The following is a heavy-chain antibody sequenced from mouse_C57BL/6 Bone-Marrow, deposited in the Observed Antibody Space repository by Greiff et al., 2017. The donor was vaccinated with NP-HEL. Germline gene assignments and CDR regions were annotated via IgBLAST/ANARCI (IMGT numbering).Heavy chain of an antibody. J-gene: IGHJ1*03. V-gene: IGHV1-7*01. D-gene: IGHD2-2*01. CDR2: INPSSGYT. CDR3: ARDLLWLRRGYFDV. CDR1: GYTFTSYW. Sequence: QVQLKQSGAELAKPGASVKLSCKASGYTFTSYWMHWVKQRPGQGLEWIGYINPSSGYTKYNQKFKVKATLTADKSSSTAYMQLSSLTYEDSAVYYCARDLLWLRRGYFDVWGTGTTVTVSS.